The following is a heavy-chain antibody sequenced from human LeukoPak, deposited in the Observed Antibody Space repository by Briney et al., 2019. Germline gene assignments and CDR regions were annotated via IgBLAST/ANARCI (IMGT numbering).Heavy chain of an antibody. D-gene: IGHD3-3*01. CDR2: ISGSGGST. V-gene: IGHV3-23*01. Sequence: QPGGSLRLSCAASGFTFSSYAMSWVRQAPGKGLEWVSAISGSGGSTYYADSVKGRFTISRDNSKNTLYLQMNSLRAEDTAVYYCARVADDFWSGYSYFDYWGQGTLVTVSS. CDR3: ARVADDFWSGYSYFDY. J-gene: IGHJ4*02. CDR1: GFTFSSYA.